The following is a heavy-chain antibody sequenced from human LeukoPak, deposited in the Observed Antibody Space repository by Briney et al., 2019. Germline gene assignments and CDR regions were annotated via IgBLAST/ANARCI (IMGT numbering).Heavy chain of an antibody. D-gene: IGHD6-19*01. J-gene: IGHJ3*02. CDR3: ARRVAVARRDAFDI. CDR1: GGTFSSYA. CDR2: ISSYNGNT. V-gene: IGHV1-18*01. Sequence: ASAKVSCKASGGTFSSYAISWGGQAPGPGGEGRGWISSYNGNTKYAQKLQGRVTMSTDTSTGTAYMELRSLRSDDTAVYYCARRVAVARRDAFDIWGQGTMVTVSS.